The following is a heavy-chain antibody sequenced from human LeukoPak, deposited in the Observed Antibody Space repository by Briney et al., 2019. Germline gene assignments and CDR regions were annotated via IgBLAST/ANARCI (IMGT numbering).Heavy chain of an antibody. CDR3: VRGVTMVRRVMALNYFDS. Sequence: SETLSLTCTASGASISSYYWTWIRQPPGKGLEWIGYIYYSGSTNYNPSLKSRVTISVDTSKNQFSLKLNSVTAADTAVYYCVRGVTMVRRVMALNYFDSWGQGTLVTVSS. CDR1: GASISSYY. J-gene: IGHJ4*02. D-gene: IGHD3-10*01. CDR2: IYYSGST. V-gene: IGHV4-59*01.